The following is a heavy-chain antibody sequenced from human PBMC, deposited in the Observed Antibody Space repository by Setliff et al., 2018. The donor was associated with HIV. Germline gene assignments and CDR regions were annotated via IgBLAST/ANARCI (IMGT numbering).Heavy chain of an antibody. CDR1: GASISSGSYY. V-gene: IGHV4-61*09. J-gene: IGHJ5*02. CDR2: IYTSGST. Sequence: PSETLSLTCTVSGASISSGSYYWSWIRQPAGKGLEWIGHIYTSGSTNYNPSLKSRVTISVDTSKNQFSLKLSSVTAADTAVYYCARDLRFDPWGQGTLVTVSS. CDR3: ARDLRFDP.